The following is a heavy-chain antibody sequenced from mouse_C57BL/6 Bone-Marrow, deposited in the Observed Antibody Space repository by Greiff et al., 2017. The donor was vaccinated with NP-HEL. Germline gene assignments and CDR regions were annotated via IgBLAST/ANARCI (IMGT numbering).Heavy chain of an antibody. Sequence: QVQLKQSGPELVKPGASVKLSCKASGYTFTSYDINWVKQRPGQGLEWIGWIYPRDGSTKYNEKFKGKATLTVDTSSSTAYMELHSLTSEDSAVYFCARYYGSSPAWFAYWGQGTLVTVSA. V-gene: IGHV1-85*01. CDR1: GYTFTSYD. J-gene: IGHJ3*01. CDR2: IYPRDGST. D-gene: IGHD1-1*01. CDR3: ARYYGSSPAWFAY.